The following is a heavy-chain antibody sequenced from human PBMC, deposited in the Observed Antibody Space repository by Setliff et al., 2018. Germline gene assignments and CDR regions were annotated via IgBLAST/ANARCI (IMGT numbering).Heavy chain of an antibody. Sequence: SGHTLVNPKQTLTLTCTFYGFSLSTSGMCVSWIRQPPGKALEWLARIDWDDDKYYSTSLKTRLTISKDTSKNQVVLTITNMDPVDTATYYCARIRSEVEPLYYYYGMDVWGQGTTVTVSS. CDR2: IDWDDDK. V-gene: IGHV2-70*11. CDR1: GFSLSTSGMC. CDR3: ARIRSEVEPLYYYYGMDV. J-gene: IGHJ6*02.